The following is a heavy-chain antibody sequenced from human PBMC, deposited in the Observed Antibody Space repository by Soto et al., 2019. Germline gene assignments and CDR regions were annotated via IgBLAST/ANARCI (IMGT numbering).Heavy chain of an antibody. CDR3: ARVSGSYYYYYGMDV. CDR1: VFICSSYD. J-gene: IGHJ6*02. D-gene: IGHD1-26*01. V-gene: IGHV3-23*01. Sequence: PGGSLRLSCAASVFICSSYDMSLVRQSRGKGLEWVSTILVAGRTFYVDSVKGRFTISRDSSQNTVYLQMNSLTAADTAMYYCARVSGSYYYYYGMDVWGQGTTVTVS. CDR2: ILVAGRT.